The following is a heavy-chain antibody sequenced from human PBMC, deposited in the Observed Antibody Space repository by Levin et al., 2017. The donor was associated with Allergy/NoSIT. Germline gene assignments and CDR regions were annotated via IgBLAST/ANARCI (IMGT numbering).Heavy chain of an antibody. CDR3: ARDLRVFGVVIITYY. CDR2: ISAYNGNT. V-gene: IGHV1-18*01. Sequence: ASVKVSCKASGYTFTSYGISWVRQAPGQGLEWMGWISAYNGNTNYAQKLQGRVTMTTVTSTSTAYMELRSLRSDDTAVYYCARDLRVFGVVIITYYWGQGTLVTVSS. CDR1: GYTFTSYG. J-gene: IGHJ4*02. D-gene: IGHD3-3*01.